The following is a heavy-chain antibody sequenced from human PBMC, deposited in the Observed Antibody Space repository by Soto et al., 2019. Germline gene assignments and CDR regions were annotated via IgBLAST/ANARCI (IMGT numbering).Heavy chain of an antibody. V-gene: IGHV3-7*01. J-gene: IGHJ5*02. CDR3: VRIGSKYAS. D-gene: IGHD4-4*01. CDR1: GFRFSNSC. CDR2: IKPDESEK. Sequence: EVQLVESVGGLVQPGGSLRLSCTASGFRFSNSCMNWVRQAPGKGLEWVSRIKPDESEKKYADSVKGRFSISRVNAKNAMYLPMHCLAGEQTATCDSVRIGSKYASWGQGTLGSVSS.